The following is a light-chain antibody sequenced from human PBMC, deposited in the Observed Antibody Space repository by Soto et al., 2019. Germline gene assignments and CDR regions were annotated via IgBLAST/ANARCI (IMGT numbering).Light chain of an antibody. J-gene: IGLJ1*01. CDR2: EVT. Sequence: QSALTQPASVSASPGQSITISCTGSDSDVGSYDLVSWYQQHPDKAPKLLIYEVTKRPSGVSNRFSGSKSDNTPSLTISGLQAEDEADYYCSSYAGTSHYVFGTGTKLTVL. CDR1: DSDVGSYDL. CDR3: SSYAGTSHYV. V-gene: IGLV2-23*02.